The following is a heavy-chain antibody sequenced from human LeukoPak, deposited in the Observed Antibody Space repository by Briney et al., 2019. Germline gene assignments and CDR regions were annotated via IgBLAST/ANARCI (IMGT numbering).Heavy chain of an antibody. CDR2: IYYSGST. D-gene: IGHD6-6*01. CDR3: ARLGIAARYFDY. J-gene: IGHJ4*02. V-gene: IGHV4-39*01. Sequence: SETRSLTCTVSGGFISSSSYYWGWIRQPPGKGLEWIGSIYYSGSTYYNPSLKSRVTISVDTSKNQFSLKLSSVTAADTAVYYCARLGIAARYFDYWGQGTLVTVSS. CDR1: GGFISSSSYY.